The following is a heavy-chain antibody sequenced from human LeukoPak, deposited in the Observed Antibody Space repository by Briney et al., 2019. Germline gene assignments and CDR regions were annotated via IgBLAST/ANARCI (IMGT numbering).Heavy chain of an antibody. D-gene: IGHD6-13*01. CDR3: ARAYSSSWYFNWFDP. Sequence: PSETLSLTCTVSGGPISSSSYYWGWIRQPPGKGLEWIGSIYYSGSTYYNPSLKSRVTISVDTSKNQFSLKLSSVTAADTAVYYCARAYSSSWYFNWFDPWGQGTLVTVSS. CDR2: IYYSGST. J-gene: IGHJ5*02. CDR1: GGPISSSSYY. V-gene: IGHV4-39*01.